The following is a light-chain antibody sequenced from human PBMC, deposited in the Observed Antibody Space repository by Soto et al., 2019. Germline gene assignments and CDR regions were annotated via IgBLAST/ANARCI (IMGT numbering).Light chain of an antibody. CDR1: QSITTW. CDR3: QHYKMYSPWT. CDR2: DVS. Sequence: DIQMTQPPSTVSAYVGDSVTITCRASQSITTWLAWYQQRPGKAPKLLIYDVSSLQSGVPSRFSGSGSGTEVTLTISSLQPDDFASYYCQHYKMYSPWTFGQGTKVEIK. J-gene: IGKJ1*01. V-gene: IGKV1-5*01.